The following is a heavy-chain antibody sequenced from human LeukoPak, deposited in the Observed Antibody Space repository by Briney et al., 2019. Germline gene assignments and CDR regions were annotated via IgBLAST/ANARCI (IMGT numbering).Heavy chain of an antibody. J-gene: IGHJ4*02. V-gene: IGHV1-18*01. D-gene: IGHD3-22*01. CDR2: ISAYNGNT. CDR3: ARVRYYYDSSGPARPFDY. CDR1: GYTFTGYG. Sequence: GASVKVSCKASGYTFTGYGISWVRQAPGQGLEWMGWISAYNGNTNYAQKLQGRVTMTTDTSTSTAYMELRSLRSDDTAVYYCARVRYYYDSSGPARPFDYWGQGTLVTVSS.